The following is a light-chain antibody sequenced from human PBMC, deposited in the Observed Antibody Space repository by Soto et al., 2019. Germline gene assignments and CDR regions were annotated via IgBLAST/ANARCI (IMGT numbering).Light chain of an antibody. CDR2: DAS. CDR3: QQYNSYS. V-gene: IGKV1-5*01. J-gene: IGKJ1*01. Sequence: DIQMTQSPSTLSATAGDRVTITCRASQSISSWLAWYQQKPGKAPKLLIYDASNLESGVPSRFSGSGSGTEFTLTISNLQPDDIATYYCQQYNSYSFGQGTKVDIK. CDR1: QSISSW.